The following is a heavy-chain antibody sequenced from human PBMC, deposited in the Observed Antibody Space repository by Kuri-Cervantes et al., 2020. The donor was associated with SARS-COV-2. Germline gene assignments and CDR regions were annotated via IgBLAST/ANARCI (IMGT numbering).Heavy chain of an antibody. D-gene: IGHD1-1*01. J-gene: IGHJ3*02. CDR1: GYTFTSYD. Sequence: ASVKVSCKASGYTFTSYDINWVRQATGQGLERMGWMNPNSGNTGYAQKLQGRVTMTTDTSTSTAYMELRSLRSDDTAVYYCARLWSTNDAFDIWGQGTMVTVSS. V-gene: IGHV1-8*02. CDR2: MNPNSGNT. CDR3: ARLWSTNDAFDI.